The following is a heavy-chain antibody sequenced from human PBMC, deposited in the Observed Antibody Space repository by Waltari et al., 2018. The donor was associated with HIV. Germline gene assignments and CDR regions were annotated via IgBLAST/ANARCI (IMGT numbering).Heavy chain of an antibody. J-gene: IGHJ6*02. Sequence: QVQLVQSGAEVKKPGASVKVSCKASGYTFTSYDITWVRPAPGQGLEWMGWMNPNSGNTGYAQKFQGRVTMTRNTSISTAYMELSSLRSEDTAVYYCARLGYCSSTSCYYYYYYGMDVWGQGTTVTVSS. CDR2: MNPNSGNT. V-gene: IGHV1-8*01. D-gene: IGHD2-2*01. CDR1: GYTFTSYD. CDR3: ARLGYCSSTSCYYYYYYGMDV.